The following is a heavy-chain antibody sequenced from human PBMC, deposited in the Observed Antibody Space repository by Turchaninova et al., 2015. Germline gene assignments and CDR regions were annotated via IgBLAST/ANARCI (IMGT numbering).Heavy chain of an antibody. Sequence: QVQLQQWGAGLLTPSETLSLTCAVYGWYFSGYYWSWIRPPPGKGLGWIGEIIHSGSTHYSPSLKSRVTISVDTSKNQFSLKLSSVTAADTAVYYCARAYYYGSGSYNFYFDYWGQGTLVTVSS. CDR2: IIHSGST. D-gene: IGHD3-10*01. CDR3: ARAYYYGSGSYNFYFDY. V-gene: IGHV4-34*12. J-gene: IGHJ4*02. CDR1: GWYFSGYY.